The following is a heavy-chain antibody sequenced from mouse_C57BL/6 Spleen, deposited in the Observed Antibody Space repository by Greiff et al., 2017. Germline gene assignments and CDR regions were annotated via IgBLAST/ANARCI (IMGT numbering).Heavy chain of an antibody. V-gene: IGHV3-6*01. CDR2: ISYDGSN. CDR1: GYSITSGYY. CDR3: ASADYHPFGY. D-gene: IGHD2-4*01. J-gene: IGHJ3*01. Sequence: EVHLVESGPGLVKPSQSLSLTCSVTGYSITSGYYWNWIRQFPGNKLEWMGYISYDGSNNYNPSLKNRISITRDTSKNQFFLKLNSVTTEDTATYYCASADYHPFGYWGQGTLVTVSA.